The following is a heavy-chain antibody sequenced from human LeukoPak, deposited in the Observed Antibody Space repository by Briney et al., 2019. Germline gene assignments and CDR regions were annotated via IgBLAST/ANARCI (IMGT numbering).Heavy chain of an antibody. CDR1: GFTLHIYA. V-gene: IGHV3-23*01. CDR3: VRDRPNYHESNGHYYNRDGDH. J-gene: IGHJ5*02. CDR2: MPGNACHT. D-gene: IGHD3-22*01. Sequence: GGSLRLSCAASGFTLHIYAISWARLPRAKGLEEVVSMPGNACHTFYTDAVKCRFTISRDNSKNTLYLQMNSLRAEDTAIYYCVRDRPNYHESNGHYYNRDGDHWGQGTLVTVSS.